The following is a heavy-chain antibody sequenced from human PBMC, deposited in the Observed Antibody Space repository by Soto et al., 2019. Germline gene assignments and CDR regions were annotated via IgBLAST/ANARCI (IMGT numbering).Heavy chain of an antibody. CDR1: GFTFSDYY. CDR3: ARAYSDAFDI. CDR2: ISSSGTGI. V-gene: IGHV3-11*01. D-gene: IGHD2-15*01. J-gene: IGHJ3*02. Sequence: LRLSCAASGFTFSDYYMTWIRQAPGKGLEWVSYISSSGTGIYYADSVKGRFTISRDNAKNSLFLQMSSLRAEDTAVYYCARAYSDAFDIWGQGTMVTVSS.